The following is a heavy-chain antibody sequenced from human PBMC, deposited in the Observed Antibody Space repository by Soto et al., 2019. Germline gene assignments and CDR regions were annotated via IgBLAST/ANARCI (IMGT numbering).Heavy chain of an antibody. CDR1: GFTFSSYG. V-gene: IGHV3-30*18. D-gene: IGHD4-17*01. Sequence: QVQLVESGGGVVQPGRSLRLSCAASGFTFSSYGMHWVRQAPGKGLEWVAVISYDGSNKYYADSVKGRFTISRDNSKNTLYLPMNSLRAEDTAVYYCAKDKVTTGDYFDYWGQGTLVTVSS. J-gene: IGHJ4*02. CDR3: AKDKVTTGDYFDY. CDR2: ISYDGSNK.